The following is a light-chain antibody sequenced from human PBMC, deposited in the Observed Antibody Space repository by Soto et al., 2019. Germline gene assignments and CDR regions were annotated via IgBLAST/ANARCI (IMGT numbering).Light chain of an antibody. CDR1: SSNIGGNS. V-gene: IGLV1-51*01. Sequence: QSVLTQPPSVSAAPGQKVTISCSGSSSNIGGNSVSWYQQLPGTAPKLLIYDDNKRPSGIPDRFSGSKSGTSATLGITGFQAGDEVDYYGGSWDSSLSAYVLGTGTKVTVL. J-gene: IGLJ1*01. CDR3: GSWDSSLSAYV. CDR2: DDN.